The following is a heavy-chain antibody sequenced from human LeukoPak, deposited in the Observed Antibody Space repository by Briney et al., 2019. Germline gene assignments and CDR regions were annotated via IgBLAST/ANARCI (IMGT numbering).Heavy chain of an antibody. J-gene: IGHJ4*02. V-gene: IGHV1-2*02. CDR1: GYTFTDYY. Sequence: GASVKVSCKASGYTFTDYYMHGVRQPPGQGFEGMGWINPNDGDTNYEQKFQGRVTMTRDTSISTAHMEVSRLRSDDTAVYYCARANFLYCIRSNCLFDYWGQGTPVTVSS. D-gene: IGHD2-2*01. CDR2: INPNDGDT. CDR3: ARANFLYCIRSNCLFDY.